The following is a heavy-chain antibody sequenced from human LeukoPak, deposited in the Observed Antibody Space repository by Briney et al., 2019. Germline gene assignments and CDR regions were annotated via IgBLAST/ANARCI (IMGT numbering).Heavy chain of an antibody. CDR1: GFTFSSYA. D-gene: IGHD1-26*01. CDR3: AKRQGEWEGTHNFDY. CDR2: ISGSGGST. J-gene: IGHJ4*02. Sequence: PGGSLRLSCAASGFTFSSYAMSWVRQAPGKGLEWVSAISGSGGSTYYADSVKGRFTISTDNSKNTLYLQMNSLRAEDTAVYYCAKRQGEWEGTHNFDYWGQGTLVTVSS. V-gene: IGHV3-23*01.